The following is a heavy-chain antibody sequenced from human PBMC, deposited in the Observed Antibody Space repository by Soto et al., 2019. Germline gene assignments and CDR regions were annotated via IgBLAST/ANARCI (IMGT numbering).Heavy chain of an antibody. CDR1: GFRFSDYG. CDR3: ATSNLTDAFYI. Sequence: QVQLVESGGGVVQPGGSRRLSCEASGFRFSDYGMHWVRQAPGKGLEWVALIRDDWSATYYSDSVKGRFAISRDNSKNTLYLQMNRLRAEDTAVYYCATSNLTDAFYIWGQETMVSVSS. V-gene: IGHV3-30*02. J-gene: IGHJ3*02. CDR2: IRDDWSAT. D-gene: IGHD2-8*01.